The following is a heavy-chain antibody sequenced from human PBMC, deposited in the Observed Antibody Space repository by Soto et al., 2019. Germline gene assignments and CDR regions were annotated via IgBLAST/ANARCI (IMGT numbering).Heavy chain of an antibody. D-gene: IGHD3-10*01. Sequence: QVQLQESGPGLVKPSETLSLTCTVSGDSLTRNYWSWIRPPPGMGLECIAYIHNGRSTNYNPSRMSRVSISLDTSKSQFSLNLNSVTAADTAVYYSARTHSGGFDYCGQGTLVTVSS. V-gene: IGHV4-59*01. CDR1: GDSLTRNY. CDR3: ARTHSGGFDY. J-gene: IGHJ4*02. CDR2: IHNGRST.